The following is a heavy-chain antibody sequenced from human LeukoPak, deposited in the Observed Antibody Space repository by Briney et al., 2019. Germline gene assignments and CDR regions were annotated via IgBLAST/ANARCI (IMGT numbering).Heavy chain of an antibody. CDR2: ISYDGSNK. Sequence: GGSLRLSCAASGFTFSSYGMHWVRQAPGKGLEWVAVISYDGSNKYYADSVKGRFTISRDNSKNTLYLQMNSLRAEDTAVYYCAKDYSPGPRVWQSFDYWGQGTLVTVSS. CDR1: GFTFSSYG. J-gene: IGHJ4*02. CDR3: AKDYSPGPRVWQSFDY. V-gene: IGHV3-30*18. D-gene: IGHD6-19*01.